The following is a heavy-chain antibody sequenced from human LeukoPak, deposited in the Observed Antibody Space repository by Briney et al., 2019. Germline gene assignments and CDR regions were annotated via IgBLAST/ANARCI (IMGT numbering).Heavy chain of an antibody. Sequence: GGSLRLSCEASGFTFSSYWMNWARQAPGKGLEWVASINRNGNVNYYVDSVKGRFTISRDNAKNSLNLQMSNLRAEDTAVYFCARGGGLDVWGQGATVTVSS. CDR3: ARGGGLDV. CDR1: GFTFSSYW. D-gene: IGHD3-16*01. J-gene: IGHJ6*02. V-gene: IGHV3-7*03. CDR2: INRNGNVN.